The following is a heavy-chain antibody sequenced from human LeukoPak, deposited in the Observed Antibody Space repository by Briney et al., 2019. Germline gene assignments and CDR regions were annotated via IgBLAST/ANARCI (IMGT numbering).Heavy chain of an antibody. CDR2: IRYDGSNK. CDR1: GFTFSSYG. J-gene: IGHJ4*02. CDR3: AKPILRSGYSSSWYSGAFDY. V-gene: IGHV3-30*02. D-gene: IGHD6-13*01. Sequence: GGSLRLSCAASGFTFSSYGMHWVRQAPGKGLEWVAFIRYDGSNKYYADSVKGRFTISRDNSKNTLYLQMNSPRTEDTAVYYCAKPILRSGYSSSWYSGAFDYWGQGTLVTVSS.